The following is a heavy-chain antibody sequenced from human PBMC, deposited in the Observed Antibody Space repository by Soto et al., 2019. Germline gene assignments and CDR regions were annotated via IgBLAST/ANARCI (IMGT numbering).Heavy chain of an antibody. CDR2: IYHSGKA. CDR1: GGSFSSSNW. J-gene: IGHJ6*02. V-gene: IGHV4-4*02. D-gene: IGHD3-10*02. Sequence: QVQLQESGPGLVKRSGTLSLTCAVSGGSFSSSNWWSWVRQPPGKGLEWIGDIYHSGKANYNPSLVSRFTISVDKPKNQFSLMLSSVTAAATAVYYCASVRVEYYHAMDVWGQGTTVTVSS. CDR3: ASVRVEYYHAMDV.